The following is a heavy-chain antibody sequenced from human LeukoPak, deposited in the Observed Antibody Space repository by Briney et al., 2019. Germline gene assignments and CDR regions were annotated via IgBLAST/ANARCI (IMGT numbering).Heavy chain of an antibody. CDR2: INAGNGNT. CDR1: GYTFTSYA. D-gene: IGHD1-26*01. V-gene: IGHV1-3*01. CDR3: ARDRGPYSGSYTVRFDY. J-gene: IGHJ4*02. Sequence: ASVKVSCKASGYTFTSYAMHWVRQAPGQRLEWMGWINAGNGNTKYSQKFQGRVTITRDTSASTAYMELSSLRSEDTAVYYCARDRGPYSGSYTVRFDYWGQGTLVTVSS.